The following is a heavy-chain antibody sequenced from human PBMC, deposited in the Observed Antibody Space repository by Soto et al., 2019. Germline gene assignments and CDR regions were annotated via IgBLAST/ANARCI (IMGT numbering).Heavy chain of an antibody. D-gene: IGHD1-26*01. CDR1: GYTFTVYA. J-gene: IGHJ5*02. CDR3: ARGATRDWPNAS. Sequence: QVQLVQSGAEVKKPGASVKVSCKASGYTFTVYAIHWVRQAPGQRLEWVGWVNAGKGDTKYSQNLQGRDTNTSDTAASTAYMALSSLRSEDTAVYYCARGATRDWPNASWCQGTLVTVSS. V-gene: IGHV1-3*01. CDR2: VNAGKGDT.